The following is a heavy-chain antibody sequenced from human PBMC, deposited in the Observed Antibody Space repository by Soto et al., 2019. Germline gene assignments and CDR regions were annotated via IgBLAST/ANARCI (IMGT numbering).Heavy chain of an antibody. V-gene: IGHV1-8*01. J-gene: IGHJ4*02. CDR2: MNPNSGNT. CDR1: GYTFTSHD. Sequence: QVQLVQSGAEVKKSGASVKVSCKASGYTFTSHDINWVRQATGQGLEWMGWMNPNSGNTGYAQKFQGRVTMTSNTSISTAYMELSSLRSEATAVYYCARWEYGDYARFDYWGQGTLVTVSS. CDR3: ARWEYGDYARFDY. D-gene: IGHD4-17*01.